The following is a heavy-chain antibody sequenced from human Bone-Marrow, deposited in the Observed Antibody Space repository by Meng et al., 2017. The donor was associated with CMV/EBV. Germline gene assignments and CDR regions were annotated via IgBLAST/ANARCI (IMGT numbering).Heavy chain of an antibody. J-gene: IGHJ6*02. CDR2: ISYDGSNK. CDR1: GFTFSSYA. D-gene: IGHD2-2*01. CDR3: ARVEYQLPYYYYYGMDV. Sequence: GGSLRLSCAASGFTFSSYAMHWVRQAPGKGLEWVAVISYDGSNKYYADSVKGRFTISRDNSKNTLYLQMNSLRAEDTAVYYCARVEYQLPYYYYYGMDVWGQGTTVTVSS. V-gene: IGHV3-30-3*01.